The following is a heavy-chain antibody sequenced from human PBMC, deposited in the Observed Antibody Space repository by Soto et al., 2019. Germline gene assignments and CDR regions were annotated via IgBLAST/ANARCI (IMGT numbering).Heavy chain of an antibody. V-gene: IGHV3-15*07. CDR1: GFSISNAW. J-gene: IGHJ4*02. Sequence: EVQLVESGGGLVKPGGSLRLSCAASGFSISNAWMHWVRQAPGKGLEWVGRVKSKADGGTADYDAPVKGRFTISRDDSKNTQYLQMNSLKMEDTAVYYCNTYPDFWGGHTPLWGQGTLVTVSS. CDR2: VKSKADGGTA. CDR3: NTYPDFWGGHTPL. D-gene: IGHD3-3*01.